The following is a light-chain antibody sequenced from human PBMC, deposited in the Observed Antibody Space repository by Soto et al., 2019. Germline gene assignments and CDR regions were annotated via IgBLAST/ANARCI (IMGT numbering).Light chain of an antibody. CDR2: EVS. J-gene: IGLJ3*02. Sequence: QSALTQPASVSGSPGQSIIISCTGTSSDVGGYNYVSWYQHHPGKAPKLMIYEVSDRPSGVSSRFSGSKSGNTASLTISGLQAEDEADYYCSSYTTSTTLVFGGGTKLTVL. CDR3: SSYTTSTTLV. V-gene: IGLV2-14*01. CDR1: SSDVGGYNY.